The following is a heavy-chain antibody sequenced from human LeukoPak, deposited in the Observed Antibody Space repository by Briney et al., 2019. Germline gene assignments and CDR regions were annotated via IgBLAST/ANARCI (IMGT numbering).Heavy chain of an antibody. D-gene: IGHD3-22*01. CDR2: ISSSGSTI. J-gene: IGHJ4*02. V-gene: IGHV3-48*03. Sequence: GGSLRLSCAASEFTFSSYEMNWVRQVPGKGLEWVSYISSSGSTIYYADSVKGRFTISRDNAKNSLYLQMNSLRAADTAVSYCAGYYYDSSGYCGFDYWGQGTLVTVSS. CDR3: AGYYYDSSGYCGFDY. CDR1: EFTFSSYE.